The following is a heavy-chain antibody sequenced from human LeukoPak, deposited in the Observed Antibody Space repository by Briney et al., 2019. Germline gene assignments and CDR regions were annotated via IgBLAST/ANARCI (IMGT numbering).Heavy chain of an antibody. Sequence: PGGSLRLSCAASGFTFDDYGMSWVRQAPGKGLEWVSGINWNGGSTGYADSVKGRFTISRDNAKNSLYLQMNSLRSEDTALYYCARGPWFGEPLDYWGQGTLVTVSS. CDR3: ARGPWFGEPLDY. V-gene: IGHV3-20*04. J-gene: IGHJ4*02. CDR1: GFTFDDYG. CDR2: INWNGGST. D-gene: IGHD3-10*01.